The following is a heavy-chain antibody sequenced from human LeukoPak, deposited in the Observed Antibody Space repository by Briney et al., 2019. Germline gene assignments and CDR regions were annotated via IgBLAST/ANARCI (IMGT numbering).Heavy chain of an antibody. CDR1: GFTFSSYS. CDR3: ANLPYYDFWSGYYTSPYFDY. CDR2: ISGSGGST. D-gene: IGHD3-3*01. V-gene: IGHV3-23*01. Sequence: GGSLRLSCAASGFTFSSYSMNWVRQAPGKGLEWVSAISGSGGSTYYADSVKGRFTISRDNSKNTLYLQMNSLRAEDTAVYYCANLPYYDFWSGYYTSPYFDYWGQGTLVTVSS. J-gene: IGHJ4*02.